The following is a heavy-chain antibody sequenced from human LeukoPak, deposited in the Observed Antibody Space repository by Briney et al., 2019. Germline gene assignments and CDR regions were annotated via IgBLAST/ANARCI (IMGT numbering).Heavy chain of an antibody. J-gene: IGHJ5*02. D-gene: IGHD3-10*01. CDR3: ARGWGYYYGSGSYYKREYNWFDP. Sequence: SETLSLTCAVYGRSFSGYYWSWIRQPPGKGLEWIGEINHSGSTNYNPSLKSRVTISVDTSKNQFSLKLSSVTAADTAVYYCARGWGYYYGSGSYYKREYNWFDPWGQGTLVTVSS. V-gene: IGHV4-34*01. CDR1: GRSFSGYY. CDR2: INHSGST.